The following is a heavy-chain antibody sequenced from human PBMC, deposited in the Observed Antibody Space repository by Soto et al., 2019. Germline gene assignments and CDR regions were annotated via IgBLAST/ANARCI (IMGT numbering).Heavy chain of an antibody. CDR3: ARDGNFVLRGYSFGFDF. Sequence: QVQLGQSGAEVKKPGASVRVSCKASGYRFTTFYIHWVRQAPGQGREWMGRMNVDTGGTTYVQKFQVRVTMTRDTSISTAYMEVTNVKSDDTAIYYCARDGNFVLRGYSFGFDFWGQGTRVTVSS. J-gene: IGHJ4*02. V-gene: IGHV1-2*06. CDR2: MNVDTGGT. CDR1: GYRFTTFY. D-gene: IGHD5-18*01.